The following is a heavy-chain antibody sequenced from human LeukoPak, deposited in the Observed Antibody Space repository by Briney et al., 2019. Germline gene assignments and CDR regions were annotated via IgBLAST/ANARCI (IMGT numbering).Heavy chain of an antibody. D-gene: IGHD6-19*01. CDR2: IYSSGST. V-gene: IGHV4-59*01. CDR3: ARSGGYSSPQNY. Sequence: SETLSLTCTVSGGSISSYYWSWIRQPPGKGLEWIGYIYSSGSTRYNSSLKSRVTISVDTSKNQFSLKLSSVTAADTAVYYCARSGGYSSPQNYWGQGTLVTVSS. CDR1: GGSISSYY. J-gene: IGHJ4*02.